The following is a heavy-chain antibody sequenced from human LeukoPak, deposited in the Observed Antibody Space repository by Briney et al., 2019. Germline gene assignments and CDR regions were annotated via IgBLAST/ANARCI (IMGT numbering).Heavy chain of an antibody. CDR2: ITDSGGST. J-gene: IGHJ4*02. V-gene: IGHV3-23*01. D-gene: IGHD4-17*01. CDR1: GFTFIRYD. Sequence: PGGSLRLSCAASGFTFIRYDMSWVRQAPGKGLEWVSAITDSGGSTYYADSVRGRFTISRDDSKNTLYLLMNSLRAEDTAVYYCAKEDTLTTVYFDYWGQGTPVTVSS. CDR3: AKEDTLTTVYFDY.